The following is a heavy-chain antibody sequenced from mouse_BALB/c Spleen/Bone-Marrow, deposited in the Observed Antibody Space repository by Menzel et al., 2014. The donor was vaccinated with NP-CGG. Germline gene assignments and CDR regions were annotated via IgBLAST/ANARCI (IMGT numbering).Heavy chain of an antibody. CDR3: TTLARSDFDY. CDR1: GYTFSNYW. Sequence: VQLQQSGTVLARPGAAVKMACKASGYTFSNYWMHRVKQRPGQGLEWIGTIYPGNSDTTYNQKFKGKAKLTAVTSTSTAYMELSSLTNEDSAVYYCTTLARSDFDYWGQGTTLTVSS. J-gene: IGHJ2*01. V-gene: IGHV1-5*01. D-gene: IGHD3-1*01. CDR2: IYPGNSDT.